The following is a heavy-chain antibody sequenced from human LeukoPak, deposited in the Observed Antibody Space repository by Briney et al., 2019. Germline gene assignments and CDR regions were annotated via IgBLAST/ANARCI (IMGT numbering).Heavy chain of an antibody. V-gene: IGHV4-61*08. CDR1: GGSLTRGGYY. CDR2: IDYKGST. J-gene: IGHJ6*02. D-gene: IGHD6-13*01. Sequence: SQTLSLTCTVSGGSLTRGGYYWSCIRPPPGKALQWVKSIDYKGSTNYNPSLKSRVTISVDTSKNQISLNLSSVTAADTAVYYCASTYITSSYLFYAMDVWGQGTTVAVSS. CDR3: ASTYITSSYLFYAMDV.